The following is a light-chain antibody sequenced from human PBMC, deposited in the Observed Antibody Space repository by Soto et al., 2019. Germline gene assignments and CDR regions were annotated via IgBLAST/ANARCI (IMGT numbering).Light chain of an antibody. CDR1: SSDVGGYNY. CDR3: SSYAGSNNFEV. V-gene: IGLV2-8*01. Sequence: QSVLTQPPSASGSPGQSVAISCTGTSSDVGGYNYVSWYQQHPGKAPKLMIYEVSKRPSGVPDRFSGSKSGNTASLTVSGLQAEDEAEYYCSSYAGSNNFEVFGTGTEVTVL. CDR2: EVS. J-gene: IGLJ1*01.